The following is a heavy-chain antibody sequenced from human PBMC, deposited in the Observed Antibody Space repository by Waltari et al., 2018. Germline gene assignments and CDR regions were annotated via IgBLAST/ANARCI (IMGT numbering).Heavy chain of an antibody. Sequence: QVQLVESGGGVVQPGRSLRLSCAASEFTFSTYAMHWVRQAPGKVLGWVAVVSYNARNIYYVDSVKGRFTVSRDNSKKTLYLQMNGLRAEDTAVYYCARDYCDRTNCHGMDVWGQGTTVIVSS. J-gene: IGHJ6*02. V-gene: IGHV3-30*04. CDR3: ARDYCDRTNCHGMDV. CDR2: VSYNARNI. D-gene: IGHD3-22*01. CDR1: EFTFSTYA.